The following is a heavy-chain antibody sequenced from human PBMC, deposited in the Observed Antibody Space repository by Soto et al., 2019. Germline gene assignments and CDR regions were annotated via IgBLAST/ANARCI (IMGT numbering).Heavy chain of an antibody. CDR3: AHTPWNPFYYYYGMDV. V-gene: IGHV2-5*01. J-gene: IGHJ6*02. CDR1: GFSLSTSGVG. Sequence: QITLKESGPTLVKPTQTLTLTCTFSGFSLSTSGVGVGWIRQPPGKALEWLALIYWNDDKRYSPSLKSRLTITKDTSKNQVVLTMSNMDPVDTATYYCAHTPWNPFYYYYGMDVWGQGTTVTVSS. CDR2: IYWNDDK. D-gene: IGHD1-1*01.